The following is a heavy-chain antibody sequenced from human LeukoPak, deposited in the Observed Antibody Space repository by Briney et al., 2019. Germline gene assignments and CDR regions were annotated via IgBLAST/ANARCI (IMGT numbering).Heavy chain of an antibody. J-gene: IGHJ3*02. CDR1: GYTFTGYY. CDR3: ARQWQLGLRGAFDI. V-gene: IGHV1-2*02. D-gene: IGHD2-15*01. Sequence: ASVKFSCKASGYTFTGYYLHWVRQAPGQGLEWMGWITPNSGATNYAQKFQGRVTMTRDTSISTAYRELSRLTSDDTAVYYCARQWQLGLRGAFDIWGQGTMVTVSS. CDR2: ITPNSGAT.